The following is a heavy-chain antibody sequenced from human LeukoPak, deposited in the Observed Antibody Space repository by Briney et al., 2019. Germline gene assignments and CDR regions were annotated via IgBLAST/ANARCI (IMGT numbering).Heavy chain of an antibody. CDR2: ISGSGGNT. V-gene: IGHV3-23*01. J-gene: IGHJ4*02. Sequence: GGSLRLSCAASGFTFSNYAMSWVRQAPGKGLEWVSGISGSGGNTYYADSVKGRFTISRDNSKKTMYMEMNSLRAEDTAIYYCAIYRSIGYFDYWGQGTPVTVSS. CDR1: GFTFSNYA. CDR3: AIYRSIGYFDY.